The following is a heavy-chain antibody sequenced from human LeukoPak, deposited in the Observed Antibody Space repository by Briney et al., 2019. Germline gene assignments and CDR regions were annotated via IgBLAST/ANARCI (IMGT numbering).Heavy chain of an antibody. CDR3: ARSYGSGTYPFDY. J-gene: IGHJ4*02. CDR1: GFTFSDHY. V-gene: IGHV3-72*01. CDR2: TRKKVNSYTT. D-gene: IGHD3-10*01. Sequence: GGSLRLSCAASGFTFSDHYMDWVRQAPGKGLEWVGRTRKKVNSYTTEYAASVKGRFTISRDDAKNSLYLQKNSLKTEDTAVYYRARSYGSGTYPFDYWGQGTPVTVSS.